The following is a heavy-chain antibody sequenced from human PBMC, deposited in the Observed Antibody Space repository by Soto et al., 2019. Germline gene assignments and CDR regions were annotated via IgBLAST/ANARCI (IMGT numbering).Heavy chain of an antibody. D-gene: IGHD2-21*02. Sequence: EVQLVESGGGLVQPGGSLSLPCAASGFTFSDHYMDWVRQAPGKGLEWVGRTRNKANSYTTEYAASVKGRFTISRDDSKNSLYLQMNSLKTEDTAVYYCVSHVVVTLINAFDIWGQGTMVTVSS. CDR1: GFTFSDHY. V-gene: IGHV3-72*01. J-gene: IGHJ3*02. CDR2: TRNKANSYTT. CDR3: VSHVVVTLINAFDI.